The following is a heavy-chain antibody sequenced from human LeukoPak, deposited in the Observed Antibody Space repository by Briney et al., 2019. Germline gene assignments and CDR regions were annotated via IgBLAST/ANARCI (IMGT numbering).Heavy chain of an antibody. Sequence: PSESLSLTCAVSGGSISSSNWWSWVRQPPGKGLEWIGEIYHSGSTNYNPSLKSRVTISVDTSKNQFSLKLSSVTAADTAVYYCARRGNWNDGLLRWGQGTLVTVSS. CDR1: GGSISSSNW. V-gene: IGHV4-4*02. CDR3: ARRGNWNDGLLR. D-gene: IGHD1-20*01. J-gene: IGHJ4*02. CDR2: IYHSGST.